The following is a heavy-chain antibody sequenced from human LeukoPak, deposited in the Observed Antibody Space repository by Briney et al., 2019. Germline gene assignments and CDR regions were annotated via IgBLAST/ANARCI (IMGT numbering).Heavy chain of an antibody. Sequence: GSLRLSCAASGFTFSSYEMNWVRQAPGKGLEWVSYISSSGSTIYYADSVKGRFTISRDNAKNSLYLQMNSLRVEDTAVYYCARDGTLNYRSGWVYMDVWGKGTTVTISS. D-gene: IGHD6-25*01. J-gene: IGHJ6*03. V-gene: IGHV3-48*03. CDR2: ISSSGSTI. CDR1: GFTFSSYE. CDR3: ARDGTLNYRSGWVYMDV.